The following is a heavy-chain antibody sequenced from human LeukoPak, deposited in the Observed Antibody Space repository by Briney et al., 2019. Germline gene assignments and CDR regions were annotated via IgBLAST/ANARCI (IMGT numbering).Heavy chain of an antibody. CDR3: AKGMYGVGGALHY. CDR2: ITAGGGNT. CDR1: GFIFRTYG. J-gene: IGHJ4*02. Sequence: GGSLRLSCAASGFIFRTYGMNWVRQAPGKGLEYVSGITAGGGNTYYGDSLKGRFTISRDDSKDTLFLQMNSLRVEDTAVYYCAKGMYGVGGALHYWGRGSLVTVSS. D-gene: IGHD2-21*01. V-gene: IGHV3-23*01.